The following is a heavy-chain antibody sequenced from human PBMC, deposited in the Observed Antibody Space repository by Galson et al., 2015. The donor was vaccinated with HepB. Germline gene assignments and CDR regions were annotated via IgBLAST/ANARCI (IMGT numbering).Heavy chain of an antibody. V-gene: IGHV3-48*03. CDR2: ISSSGSTI. J-gene: IGHJ6*02. Sequence: SLRLSCAASGFTFSSYEMNWVRQAPGKGLEWVSYISSSGSTIYYADSVKGRFTISRDNAKNSLYLQMNSLRAEDTAVYYCARSSVYYYDSSGYLGMDVWGQGTTVTVSS. CDR3: ARSSVYYYDSSGYLGMDV. CDR1: GFTFSSYE. D-gene: IGHD3-22*01.